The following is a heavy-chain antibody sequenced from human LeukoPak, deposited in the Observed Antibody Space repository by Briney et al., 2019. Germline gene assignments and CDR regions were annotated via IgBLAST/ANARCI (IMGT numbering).Heavy chain of an antibody. Sequence: GGSLRLSCAASGFTFSSYNMNWVRQAPGKGLEWISHIRSGGNTIYYASSVKGRFTISRDNAKNSLYLEMKSLRAEDTAVYFCARGAARNYFDYWGQGAPVTVSS. D-gene: IGHD1-14*01. CDR3: ARGAARNYFDY. CDR2: IRSGGNTI. J-gene: IGHJ4*02. V-gene: IGHV3-48*01. CDR1: GFTFSSYN.